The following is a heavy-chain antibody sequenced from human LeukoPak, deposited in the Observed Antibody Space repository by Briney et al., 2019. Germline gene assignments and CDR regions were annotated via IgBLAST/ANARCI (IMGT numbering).Heavy chain of an antibody. D-gene: IGHD2-21*02. CDR3: ATAEPYCGGDCSFDY. Sequence: SETLSLTCTVSGGSISSSSYYWGWIRQPPGKGLEWIGSIYYSGSTYYNPSHKSRVTISVDTSKNQFSLKLSSVTAADTAVYYCATAEPYCGGDCSFDYWGQGTLVTVSS. CDR2: IYYSGST. J-gene: IGHJ4*02. CDR1: GGSISSSSYY. V-gene: IGHV4-39*01.